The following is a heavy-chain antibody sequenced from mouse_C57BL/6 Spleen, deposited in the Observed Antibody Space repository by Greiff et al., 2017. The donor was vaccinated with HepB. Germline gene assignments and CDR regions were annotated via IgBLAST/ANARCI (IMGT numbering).Heavy chain of an antibody. V-gene: IGHV1-69*01. CDR1: GYTFTSYW. J-gene: IGHJ4*01. CDR2: IDPSDSYT. D-gene: IGHD1-1*01. Sequence: QVQLQQPGAELVMPGASVKLSCKASGYTFTSYWMHWVKQRPGQGLEWIGEIDPSDSYTNYNQKFKGKSTLTVDKSSSTAYMQLSSLTSEDSAVYYCARNGSGYRDAMDYWGQGTSVTVSS. CDR3: ARNGSGYRDAMDY.